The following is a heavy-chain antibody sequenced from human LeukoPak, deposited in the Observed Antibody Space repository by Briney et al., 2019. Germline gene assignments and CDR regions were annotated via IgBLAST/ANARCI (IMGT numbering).Heavy chain of an antibody. Sequence: SETLSLTCTVSGDSISNYYWSWIRQPAGKGLEWIGRIYTSGSTNYNPSLKSRVTMSVDTSKNQFSLKLSSVTAADTAVYYCARDYEAPYYFDYWGQGTLVTVSS. D-gene: IGHD3-3*01. CDR2: IYTSGST. CDR1: GDSISNYY. CDR3: ARDYEAPYYFDY. J-gene: IGHJ4*02. V-gene: IGHV4-4*07.